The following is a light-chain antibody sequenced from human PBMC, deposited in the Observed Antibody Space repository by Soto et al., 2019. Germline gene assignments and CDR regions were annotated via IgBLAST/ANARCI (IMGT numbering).Light chain of an antibody. CDR1: QSVSSSF. CDR3: QQYGNSPQT. J-gene: IGKJ1*01. V-gene: IGKV3-20*01. CDR2: AAS. Sequence: EIVLTQSPGTLSLSPGERATLSCRASQSVSSSFLAWYQQTPGQAPRLLIYAASSRATGIPDRFSGSGSGTDFTLTISRLEPEDFAVYYCQQYGNSPQTFRQGTKVDIK.